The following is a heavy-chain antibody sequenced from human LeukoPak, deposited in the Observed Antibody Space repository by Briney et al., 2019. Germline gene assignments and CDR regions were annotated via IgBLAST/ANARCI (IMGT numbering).Heavy chain of an antibody. CDR1: GFTFSSYA. Sequence: GGSLRLSCSASGFTFSSYAMHWVRQAPGKGLEYVSAISSNGGSTYYADSVKGRFTISRGNSKNTLYLQMSSLRAEDTAVYYCVKDRVVPAAKLYYFDYWGQGTLVTVSS. CDR3: VKDRVVPAAKLYYFDY. V-gene: IGHV3-64D*06. CDR2: ISSNGGST. D-gene: IGHD2-2*01. J-gene: IGHJ4*02.